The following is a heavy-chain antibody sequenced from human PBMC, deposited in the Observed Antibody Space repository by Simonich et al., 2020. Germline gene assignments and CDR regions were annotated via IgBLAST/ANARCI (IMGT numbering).Heavy chain of an antibody. V-gene: IGHV4-59*12. D-gene: IGHD2-2*01. CDR1: GGSISSYY. J-gene: IGHJ6*03. CDR2: IYYRGST. CDR3: ARGGRDCSSTSCYYYYYYMDV. Sequence: QVQLQESGPGLVKPSETLSLTCTVSGGSISSYYWSWIRQPPGEGLEWIGYIYYRGSTNYNPSLKSRVTISVDTAKNQFSLKLSSVTAADTDVYYCARGGRDCSSTSCYYYYYYMDVWGKGTTVTVSS.